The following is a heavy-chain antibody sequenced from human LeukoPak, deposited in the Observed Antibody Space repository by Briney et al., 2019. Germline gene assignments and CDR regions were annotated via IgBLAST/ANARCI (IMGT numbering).Heavy chain of an antibody. D-gene: IGHD3-3*01. CDR3: ARVALITIHENDAFDI. V-gene: IGHV4-61*09. J-gene: IGHJ3*02. CDR2: IYSSRNT. Sequence: PSQTLSLTCTVSGDSIISNRHYWSWIRQPAGKGLEWIGHIYSSRNTKYNPSLKSRLTMSIDSSKNQFSLILTSVTAADTAVYYCARVALITIHENDAFDIWGQGTVVTVSS. CDR1: GDSIISNRHY.